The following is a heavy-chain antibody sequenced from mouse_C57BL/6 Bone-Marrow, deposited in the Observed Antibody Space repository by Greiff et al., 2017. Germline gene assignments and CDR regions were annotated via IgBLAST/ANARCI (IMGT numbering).Heavy chain of an antibody. CDR1: GFTFTDYY. D-gene: IGHD1-1*01. J-gene: IGHJ3*01. CDR2: VYPHNGGT. Sequence: EVQLQQSGPVLVKPGPSVKISCKASGFTFTDYYMHWVKQSHGKSPEWIGLVYPHNGGTSYNQKFKGKATLTVDTSSSTAYMELNSLTSDDSAVYYYSRGGAYVIPWFAYWCQGTLITVSA. V-gene: IGHV1-36*01. CDR3: SRGGAYVIPWFAY.